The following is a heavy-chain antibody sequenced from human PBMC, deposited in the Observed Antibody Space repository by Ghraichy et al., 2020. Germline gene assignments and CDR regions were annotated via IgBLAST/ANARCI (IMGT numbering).Heavy chain of an antibody. CDR2: ISAYNGNT. CDR3: ARRVAAVGTGGYYFDY. J-gene: IGHJ4*02. D-gene: IGHD6-13*01. V-gene: IGHV1-18*04. CDR1: GYTFTSYG. Sequence: SVKVSCKASGYTFTSYGISWVRQAPGQGLEWMAWISAYNGNTNYAQKLQGRVTVTTDTFTSTAYMELRSLRSDDTAVYYCARRVAAVGTGGYYFDYWGQGTLVTVSS.